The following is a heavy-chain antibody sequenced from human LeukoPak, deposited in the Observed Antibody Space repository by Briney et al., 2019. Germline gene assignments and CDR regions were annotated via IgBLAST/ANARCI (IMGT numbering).Heavy chain of an antibody. V-gene: IGHV5-51*01. CDR2: IYPGDSDT. J-gene: IGHJ4*02. Sequence: GGSLKISCQGSGYSFTSYWIGWVRQMPGKGLEWMGIIYPGDSDTRYSPSFQGQVTISADKSISTAYLQWSSLKASDTAMYYCARHRYIPLPYDWGQGTLVTVSS. CDR3: ARHRYIPLPYD. CDR1: GYSFTSYW. D-gene: IGHD2-2*02.